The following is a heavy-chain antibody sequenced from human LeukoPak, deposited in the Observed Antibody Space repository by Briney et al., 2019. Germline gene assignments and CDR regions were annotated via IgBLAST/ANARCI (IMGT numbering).Heavy chain of an antibody. J-gene: IGHJ6*02. D-gene: IGHD1-26*01. V-gene: IGHV3-23*01. Sequence: GGSLRLSCAASGFTFSSYAMNWVRQAPGKGLEWVAGISSGDRTFHAESVKGRFTISRDKSKDTLYLQMNSLRAEDTAIYYCATYVKWAAGDVWGQGTTVSVSS. CDR1: GFTFSSYA. CDR3: ATYVKWAAGDV. CDR2: ISSGDRT.